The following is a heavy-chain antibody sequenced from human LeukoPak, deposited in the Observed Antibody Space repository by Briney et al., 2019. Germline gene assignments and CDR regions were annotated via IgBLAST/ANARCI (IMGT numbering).Heavy chain of an antibody. V-gene: IGHV1-2*02. CDR2: INPNSGDT. Sequence: GASVKVSCKASGYTSTGYYMHWVRQAPGQGLEWMGWINPNSGDTNYAQDFQGRVTMTRDTSISTAYMELSRLRYDDTAVYYCARDLAVFDAFDIWGQGTMVTVSS. J-gene: IGHJ3*02. CDR3: ARDLAVFDAFDI. D-gene: IGHD2-8*02. CDR1: GYTSTGYY.